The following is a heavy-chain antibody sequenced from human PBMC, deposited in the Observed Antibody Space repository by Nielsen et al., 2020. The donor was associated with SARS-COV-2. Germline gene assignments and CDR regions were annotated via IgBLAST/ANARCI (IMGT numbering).Heavy chain of an antibody. CDR3: ARVSLWFGDLSGWFDT. J-gene: IGHJ5*02. CDR2: IYHRGST. CDR1: GYSISSGYY. D-gene: IGHD3-10*01. V-gene: IGHV4-38-2*02. Sequence: SETLSLTCTVSGYSISSGYYWGWIRQPPGKGLEWIGSIYHRGSTYDNPSLKSRVTISVDTSKNQFSLKLTSVTAADTALYYCARVSLWFGDLSGWFDTWGQGTLVTVTS.